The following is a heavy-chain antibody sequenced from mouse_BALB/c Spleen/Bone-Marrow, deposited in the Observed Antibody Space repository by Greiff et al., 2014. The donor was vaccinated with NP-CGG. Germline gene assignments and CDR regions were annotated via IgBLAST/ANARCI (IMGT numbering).Heavy chain of an antibody. CDR2: INPDSSTI. D-gene: IGHD1-1*01. Sequence: EVHLVESGSGLVQPGGSLKLSCAASGFDFSRYWMSWVRQAPGKGLEWIGEINPDSSTINYTPSLKDKFIISRDNAKNTLYLQMSKVRSGDTALYYCARQGYYGYSDYWGQGTTLTVSS. CDR1: GFDFSRYW. CDR3: ARQGYYGYSDY. V-gene: IGHV4-1*02. J-gene: IGHJ2*01.